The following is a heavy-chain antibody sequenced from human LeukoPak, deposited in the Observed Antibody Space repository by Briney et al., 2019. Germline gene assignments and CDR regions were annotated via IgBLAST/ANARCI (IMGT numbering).Heavy chain of an antibody. D-gene: IGHD3-9*01. CDR2: ISSSSSTI. CDR3: ARDNDLLRYFDWPLDY. J-gene: IGHJ4*02. Sequence: GGSLRLSCAASGFTFSSYSMNWVRQAPGKGLEWVSYISSSSSTIYYADSVKGRFTISRDNAKNSLYLQMNSLRAEDTAVYYCARDNDLLRYFDWPLDYWGQGTLVTVSS. CDR1: GFTFSSYS. V-gene: IGHV3-48*04.